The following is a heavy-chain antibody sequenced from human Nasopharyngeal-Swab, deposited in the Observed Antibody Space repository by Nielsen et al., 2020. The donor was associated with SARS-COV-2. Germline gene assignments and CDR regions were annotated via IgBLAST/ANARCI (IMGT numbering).Heavy chain of an antibody. CDR1: GFTFSVYW. Sequence: LKISCAASGFTFSVYWMHWVRQAPGKGLEWISRINSHGSSTNYADSVKGRFTISRDNARNTLYLQMNGLRADDTAVYYCASPGHISGYYFDYWGQGTLVTVSS. J-gene: IGHJ4*02. CDR2: INSHGSST. CDR3: ASPGHISGYYFDY. D-gene: IGHD1-1*01. V-gene: IGHV3-74*01.